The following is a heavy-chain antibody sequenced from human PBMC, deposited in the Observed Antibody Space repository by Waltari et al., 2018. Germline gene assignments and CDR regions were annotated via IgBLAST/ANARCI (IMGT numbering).Heavy chain of an antibody. J-gene: IGHJ4*02. V-gene: IGHV1-69*12. D-gene: IGHD6-13*01. Sequence: QVQLVQSGAEVKKPGYSVKVSCKASGGTFSSYAIRWVRPAPGQGLEWMGGIIPIFGTANYAQKFQGRVTITADESTSTAYMELSSLRSEDTAVYYCASTEEGSSWYLFDYWGQGTLVTVSS. CDR1: GGTFSSYA. CDR2: IIPIFGTA. CDR3: ASTEEGSSWYLFDY.